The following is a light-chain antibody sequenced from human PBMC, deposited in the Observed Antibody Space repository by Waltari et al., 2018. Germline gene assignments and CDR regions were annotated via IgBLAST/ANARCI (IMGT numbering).Light chain of an antibody. J-gene: IGKJ5*01. CDR1: QNVSIF. V-gene: IGKV3-11*01. CDR2: DVD. Sequence: IVLTQSSAILSVSPGDRATVSCTSSQNVSIFLAWYQQKPGQAPRLIIYDVDNRATGIPPRFSGSGSGTDFTLTISRFESEDSAVYSCQQRSIWPPITLGQGTRLEIK. CDR3: QQRSIWPPIT.